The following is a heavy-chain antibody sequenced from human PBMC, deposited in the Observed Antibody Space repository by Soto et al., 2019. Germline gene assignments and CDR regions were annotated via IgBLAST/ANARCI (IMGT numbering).Heavy chain of an antibody. CDR1: GFNFSSHW. J-gene: IGHJ4*02. V-gene: IGHV3-7*03. Sequence: GGSLRLSCEASGFNFSSHWMTWVRQPPGKGLEWVANINQDGGEEYYVDSVKGRFTISRDNAKNSLYLQMNTLRAEDTAVYYCARSPYSGYANFDYWGQGTQVTVSS. CDR2: INQDGGEE. D-gene: IGHD5-12*01. CDR3: ARSPYSGYANFDY.